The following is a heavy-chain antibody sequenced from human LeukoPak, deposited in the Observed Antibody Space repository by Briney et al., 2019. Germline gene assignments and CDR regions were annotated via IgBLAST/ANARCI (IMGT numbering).Heavy chain of an antibody. CDR2: INWNGGNT. CDR3: ARDRGWLQYIDY. J-gene: IGHJ4*02. CDR1: GFTFCDYG. Sequence: GGSLRLSCAASGFTFCDYGMSWVRHAPGKGVEWVSSINWNGGNTAYADSVKGGFTISRDTAKDSLYLQLNSLRAEDTALYYCARDRGWLQYIDYWGQGTLVTVSS. D-gene: IGHD5-24*01. V-gene: IGHV3-20*04.